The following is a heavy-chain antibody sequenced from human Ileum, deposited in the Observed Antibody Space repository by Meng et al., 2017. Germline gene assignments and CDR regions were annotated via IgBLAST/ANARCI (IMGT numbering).Heavy chain of an antibody. V-gene: IGHV3-7*01. CDR2: INGGGTEK. CDR1: GFSFSSCW. D-gene: IGHD6-13*01. J-gene: IGHJ6*02. CDR3: ATKAAPGYGMDI. Sequence: GGSLRLSCEASGFSFSSCWMIWVRQAPGKGLEWVANINGGGTEKNYVASVKGRFTISRDNPKNSLYLQMNSLRADDTTVYYCATKAAPGYGMDIWGQGTTVTVSS.